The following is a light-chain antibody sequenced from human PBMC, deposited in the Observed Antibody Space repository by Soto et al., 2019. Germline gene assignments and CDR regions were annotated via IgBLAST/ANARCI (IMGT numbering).Light chain of an antibody. CDR3: QHYNDYSWT. CDR1: QSISIW. Sequence: DIHMTQSPSTLSASVGDRVTITCRASQSISIWLARYQQKPGRAPNLLIYGTSSLESGVPSRFSGSGSGTEFTLPISSLQPDDFATYYCQHYNDYSWTFGQGTKVEIK. CDR2: GTS. V-gene: IGKV1-5*03. J-gene: IGKJ1*01.